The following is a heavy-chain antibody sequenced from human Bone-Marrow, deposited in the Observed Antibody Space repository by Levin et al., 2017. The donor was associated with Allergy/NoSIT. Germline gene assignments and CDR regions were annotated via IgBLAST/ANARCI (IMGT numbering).Heavy chain of an antibody. CDR2: ISGDGTGI. J-gene: IGHJ4*03. CDR3: AKRTGDRSSERHYDY. Sequence: GGSLRLSCATSGFTFSNYAMSWVRQPPGKGLEWVSVISGDGTGISYADSVKGRFTVSRATSKNTLYLQMTSLRAEDTAVYYGAKRTGDRSSERHYDYWGHGTLLTVSS. D-gene: IGHD3/OR15-3a*01. CDR1: GFTFSNYA. V-gene: IGHV3-23*01.